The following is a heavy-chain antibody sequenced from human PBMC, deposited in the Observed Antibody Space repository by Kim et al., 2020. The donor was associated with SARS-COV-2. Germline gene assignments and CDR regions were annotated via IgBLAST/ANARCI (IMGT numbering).Heavy chain of an antibody. Sequence: SETLSLTCGVYDGARSDYYWSWIRQPPGKGLEWIGEINHRGSTNYNTSLNSRVTISLDTPKNQFSLILRSVTAADTAVYYCARGLLGSGASSYDYGLDVWGLGTAVTVSS. CDR1: DGARSDYY. CDR3: ARGLLGSGASSYDYGLDV. V-gene: IGHV4-34*01. CDR2: INHRGST. J-gene: IGHJ6*02. D-gene: IGHD1-26*01.